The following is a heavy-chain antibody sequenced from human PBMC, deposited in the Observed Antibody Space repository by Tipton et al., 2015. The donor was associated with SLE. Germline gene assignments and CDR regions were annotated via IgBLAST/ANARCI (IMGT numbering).Heavy chain of an antibody. CDR3: ASRGYSYGYDAFDI. Sequence: LRLSCTVSGGSISSGGYYWSWIRQHPGKGLEWIGYIYYSGSTYYNPSLKSRVTISIDTSKNQFSLKLSSVTAADTAVYYCASRGYSYGYDAFDIWGQGTMVTVSS. V-gene: IGHV4-31*03. J-gene: IGHJ3*02. CDR2: IYYSGST. D-gene: IGHD5-18*01. CDR1: GGSISSGGYY.